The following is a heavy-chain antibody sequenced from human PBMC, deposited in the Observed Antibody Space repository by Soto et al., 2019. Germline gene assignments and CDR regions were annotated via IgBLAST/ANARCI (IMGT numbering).Heavy chain of an antibody. CDR3: ARETTEPEYYYGLAL. CDR2: IYYSGRT. CDR1: GDSLSSPTYY. V-gene: IGHV4-61*01. D-gene: IGHD4-17*01. Sequence: QLQLQESGPGLVRPSETLSLTCTVSGDSLSSPTYYWTWIRQPPGKGLEWIAHIYYSGRTIYNPSLQSRVAISVDTSKNQFYLELNSVTAADTAVYFCARETTEPEYYYGLALWGQGTTVIVSS. J-gene: IGHJ6*02.